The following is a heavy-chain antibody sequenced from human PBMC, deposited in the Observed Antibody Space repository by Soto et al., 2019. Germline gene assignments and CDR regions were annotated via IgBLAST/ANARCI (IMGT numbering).Heavy chain of an antibody. CDR3: ARAPPTYDYIWGSYRYFDY. CDR2: ISAYNGNT. Sequence: ASVKVSCKASGYTFTSYGNSWVREAPGQGLEWMGWISAYNGNTNYAQKLQGRVTMTTDTSTSTAYMELRSLRSDDTAVYYCARAPPTYDYIWGSYRYFDYGGQGPLVTVSS. V-gene: IGHV1-18*01. D-gene: IGHD3-16*02. J-gene: IGHJ4*02. CDR1: GYTFTSYG.